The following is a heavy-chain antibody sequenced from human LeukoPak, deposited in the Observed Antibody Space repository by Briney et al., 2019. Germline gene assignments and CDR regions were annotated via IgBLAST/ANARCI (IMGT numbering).Heavy chain of an antibody. CDR1: GFTFSSYW. CDR3: ARDLQRSTATIRREYYYVLDV. V-gene: IGHV3-7*01. Sequence: GGSLRLSCAASGFTFSSYWMSWVRQAPGKGLEWVANIKQDGSEKYYVDSVKGRFTISRDNAKNSLYLQMNSLRAEDTAVYYCARDLQRSTATIRREYYYVLDVWGQGTTVPVSS. D-gene: IGHD5-18*01. CDR2: IKQDGSEK. J-gene: IGHJ6*02.